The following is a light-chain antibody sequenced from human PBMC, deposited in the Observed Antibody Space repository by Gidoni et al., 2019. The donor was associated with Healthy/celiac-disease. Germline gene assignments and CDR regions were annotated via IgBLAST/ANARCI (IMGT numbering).Light chain of an antibody. Sequence: TLSLSPGERATLSCRASQSVSSYLAWYQQKPGQAPRLLIYDASNRATGIPARFSGSGSGTDFTLTISSLEPEDFAVYYCQQRSNWPLFTFGPGTKVDIK. J-gene: IGKJ3*01. V-gene: IGKV3-11*01. CDR3: QQRSNWPLFT. CDR1: QSVSSY. CDR2: DAS.